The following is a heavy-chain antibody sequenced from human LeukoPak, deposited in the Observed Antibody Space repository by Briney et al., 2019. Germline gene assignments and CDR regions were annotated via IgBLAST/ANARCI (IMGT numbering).Heavy chain of an antibody. V-gene: IGHV1-46*01. J-gene: IGHJ5*02. CDR2: INPSGGST. D-gene: IGHD3-3*01. Sequence: ASVKVSCKASRGTFSNHAVSWVRQAPGQGLEWLGIINPSGGSTSYAQKFQGRVTMTRDMSTSTIYMELSSLRSEDTAVCYCARHDTARYLRLSYAFCSGNRSNNRFDPWGQGTLVSVSS. CDR1: RGTFSNHA. CDR3: ARHDTARYLRLSYAFCSGNRSNNRFDP.